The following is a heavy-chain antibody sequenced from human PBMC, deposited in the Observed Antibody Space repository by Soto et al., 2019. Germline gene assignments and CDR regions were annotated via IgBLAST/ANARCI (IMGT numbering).Heavy chain of an antibody. CDR3: ARLRTVTTRMDAFDI. J-gene: IGHJ3*02. Sequence: ASVKVSCKASGYTFTSYGISWVRQAPGQGLEWMGWISAYNGNTNYAQKLQGRVTMTTDTSTSTAYMELRSLRSDDTAVYYCARLRTVTTRMDAFDIWGQGTMVTVSS. D-gene: IGHD4-17*01. CDR2: ISAYNGNT. CDR1: GYTFTSYG. V-gene: IGHV1-18*01.